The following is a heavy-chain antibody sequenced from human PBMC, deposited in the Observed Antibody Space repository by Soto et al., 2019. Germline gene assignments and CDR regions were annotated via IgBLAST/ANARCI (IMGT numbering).Heavy chain of an antibody. D-gene: IGHD5-18*01. CDR3: ARGKRGRGDTAIVPDY. V-gene: IGHV1-18*01. CDR2: ISAYNGNT. CDR1: GYTFTSYG. Sequence: ASVKVSCKASGYTFTSYGISWVRQAPGQGLEWMGWISAYNGNTNYAQKLQGRVTMTTDTSTSTAYMELRSLRSDDTAVYYCARGKRGRGDTAIVPDYWGQGTLVTVSS. J-gene: IGHJ4*02.